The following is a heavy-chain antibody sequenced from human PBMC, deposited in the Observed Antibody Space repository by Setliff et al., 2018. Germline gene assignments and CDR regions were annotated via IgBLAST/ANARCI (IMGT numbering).Heavy chain of an antibody. CDR3: AREGVDTRSSTDYRYYMDV. J-gene: IGHJ6*03. Sequence: SVKVSCKASGDTFSSYAINWVRQAPGQGLEWMGGIIPIFGTANYAQKFQGRLTITTDESTSTAYMELRSLRTEDTAVYYCAREGVDTRSSTDYRYYMDVWGKGTTVTVSS. D-gene: IGHD5-18*01. CDR1: GDTFSSYA. V-gene: IGHV1-69*05. CDR2: IIPIFGTA.